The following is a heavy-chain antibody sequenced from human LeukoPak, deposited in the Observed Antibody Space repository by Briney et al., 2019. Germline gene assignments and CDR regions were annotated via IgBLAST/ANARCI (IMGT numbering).Heavy chain of an antibody. CDR3: IRLPD. CDR2: IRSKANSYAT. J-gene: IGHJ1*01. Sequence: SGGSPKLSCAASGFTFSGSTMNWVRQASGKGLEWVGRIRSKANSYATSYAASVKGRFIISRDDSKNTAYLHMNSLRTEDTAVYYCIRLPDWGQGTLVTVSS. CDR1: GFTFSGST. V-gene: IGHV3-73*01.